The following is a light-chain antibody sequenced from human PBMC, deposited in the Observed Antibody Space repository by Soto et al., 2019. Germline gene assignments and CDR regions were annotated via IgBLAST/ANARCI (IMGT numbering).Light chain of an antibody. CDR3: QQYNNWPPYT. CDR1: QSVSTN. V-gene: IGKV3-15*01. J-gene: IGKJ2*01. Sequence: EIAMTQSPATLSVSPGERATLSCRASQSVSTNLAWYQQKPGQAPRLLIQGASTRATGIPARFSGSGSGTEFTLPISSLQSEDLAVYYCQQYNNWPPYTFGQGTKLEIK. CDR2: GAS.